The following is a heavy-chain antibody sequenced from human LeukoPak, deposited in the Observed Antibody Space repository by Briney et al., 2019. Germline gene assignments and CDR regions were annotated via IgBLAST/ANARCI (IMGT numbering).Heavy chain of an antibody. J-gene: IGHJ4*02. D-gene: IGHD3-16*02. CDR2: ISGSGGST. V-gene: IGHV3-23*01. Sequence: GGSLRLSCAASGFTFSSYAMSWVRKAPGKGLEWVSAISGSGGSTYYADSVKGRFTISRDNSKNTLYLQMNSLRAEDTAVYYCASARTFGGVIVKAPFDYWGQGTLVTVSS. CDR3: ASARTFGGVIVKAPFDY. CDR1: GFTFSSYA.